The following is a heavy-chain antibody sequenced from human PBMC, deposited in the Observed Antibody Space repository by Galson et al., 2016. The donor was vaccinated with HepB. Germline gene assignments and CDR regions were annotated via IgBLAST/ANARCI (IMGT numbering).Heavy chain of an antibody. CDR2: IWYDGSGT. CDR3: ARDYPDMDV. V-gene: IGHV3-33*01. CDR1: GFSFSSYG. J-gene: IGHJ6*03. D-gene: IGHD3-16*02. Sequence: SLRLSCAGSGFSFSSYGIRWVRQAPGKGLEWAAVIWYDGSGTYYADSVKGRFSISSDNSKNTAYLQMTSLRVEDTAVYYRARDYPDMDVWGKGTTVTVSS.